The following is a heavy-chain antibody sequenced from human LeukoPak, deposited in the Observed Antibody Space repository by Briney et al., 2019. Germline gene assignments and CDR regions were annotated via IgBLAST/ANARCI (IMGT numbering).Heavy chain of an antibody. J-gene: IGHJ4*02. CDR2: IYSSGST. V-gene: IGHV4-61*02. CDR3: ARVITFGGVIVPYFDY. CDR1: GGSISSGNYY. Sequence: SQTLSLTCTVSGGSISSGNYYWSWIRQPAGKGLEWIGRIYSSGSTNYNPSLKSPVTIAVDTSKNQFSLKLSSVTAADTAVYYRARVITFGGVIVPYFDYWGQGTLVTVSS. D-gene: IGHD3-16*02.